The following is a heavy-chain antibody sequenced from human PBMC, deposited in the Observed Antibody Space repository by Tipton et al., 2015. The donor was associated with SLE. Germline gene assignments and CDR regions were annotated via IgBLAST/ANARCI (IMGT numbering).Heavy chain of an antibody. J-gene: IGHJ4*02. CDR2: INPNSGGT. V-gene: IGHV1-2*02. D-gene: IGHD2-15*01. CDR3: ARDLGNIVVVVAAPDY. Sequence: QLVQSGAEVKKPGASVKVSCKASGYTFTGYYMHWVRQAPGQGLEWMGWINPNSGGTNYAQKFQGRVTMTRDTSISTAYMELSRLRSDDTAVYYCARDLGNIVVVVAAPDYWGQGTLVTVSS. CDR1: GYTFTGYY.